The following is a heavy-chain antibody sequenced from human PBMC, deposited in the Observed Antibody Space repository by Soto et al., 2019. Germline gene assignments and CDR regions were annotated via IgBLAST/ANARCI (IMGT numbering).Heavy chain of an antibody. D-gene: IGHD3-10*01. V-gene: IGHV3-30*18. Sequence: QVQLVESGGGVVQPGRSLRLSCAASGFTFSSYGMHWVRQAPGKGLEWVAVISYDGSNKYYADSVKGRFTISRDTSKNTLYLKMNSMRAEDTAVYYCAKDLWGYYYGSGSHFDYWGQGTLVTVSS. CDR2: ISYDGSNK. CDR1: GFTFSSYG. CDR3: AKDLWGYYYGSGSHFDY. J-gene: IGHJ4*02.